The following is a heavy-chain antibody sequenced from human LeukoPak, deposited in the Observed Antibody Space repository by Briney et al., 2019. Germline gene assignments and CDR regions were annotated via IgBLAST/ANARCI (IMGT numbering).Heavy chain of an antibody. Sequence: GGSLRLSCAASGFTFSSYSMNWVRQAPGKGLEWVSYISSSSRTIYYADSVKGRFTISRDNAKNSLYLQMNSLRAEDTAVYYCARGSGGEAFDIWGQGTMVTVSS. CDR1: GFTFSSYS. J-gene: IGHJ3*02. V-gene: IGHV3-48*01. CDR2: ISSSSRTI. CDR3: ARGSGGEAFDI. D-gene: IGHD4-23*01.